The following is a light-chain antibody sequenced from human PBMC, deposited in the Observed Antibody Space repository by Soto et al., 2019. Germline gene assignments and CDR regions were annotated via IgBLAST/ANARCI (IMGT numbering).Light chain of an antibody. CDR1: TSDFVNYNY. V-gene: IGLV2-14*01. J-gene: IGLJ2*01. CDR3: SSYTVRTDVV. CDR2: EVS. Sequence: QSALTQPASLSGSPGQSVTISCSGTTSDFVNYNYVSWYQHHPGKAPQLILYEVSNRPSGVSSRFSGSKSGNTASLTISGLQAEDEAYYYCSSYTVRTDVVFGGGTKVTVL.